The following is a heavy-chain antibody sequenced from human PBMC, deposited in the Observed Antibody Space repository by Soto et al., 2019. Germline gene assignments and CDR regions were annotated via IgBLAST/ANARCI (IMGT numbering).Heavy chain of an antibody. J-gene: IGHJ3*02. CDR3: ARHSYGDYDDAFDI. CDR2: IDPSDSYT. D-gene: IGHD4-17*01. V-gene: IGHV5-10-1*01. CDR1: GYSFTIYC. Sequence: GESLKISCTGSGYSFTIYCISLVLQMPGKGLDWMWRIDPSDSYTNYSPSFQGHVTISADKSISTAYLQWSSLKASDTAMYYCARHSYGDYDDAFDIWGQGTMVTVSS.